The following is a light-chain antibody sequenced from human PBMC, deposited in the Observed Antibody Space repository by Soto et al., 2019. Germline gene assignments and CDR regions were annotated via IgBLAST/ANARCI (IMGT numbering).Light chain of an antibody. CDR3: QQFNSYVIT. CDR1: QDITSA. V-gene: IGKV1-13*02. CDR2: AAS. Sequence: AIQLTQSPSSLSASVGDRVTITCRASQDITSALAWYQQKPGKAPNLLIYAASSLKSGVPSRFSGSGSGTDFTLCISSLQPEDFATYYCQQFNSYVITFGQGTRLE. J-gene: IGKJ5*01.